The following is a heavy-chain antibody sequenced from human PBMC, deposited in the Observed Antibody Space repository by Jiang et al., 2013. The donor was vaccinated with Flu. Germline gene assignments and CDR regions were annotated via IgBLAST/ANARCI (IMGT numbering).Heavy chain of an antibody. CDR1: GGSITSTNW. D-gene: IGHD4-17*01. Sequence: TLSLTCAVSGGSITSTNWWNWVRQPQEGAGVDWRNLSYGNTNYNSSLKSRVNISVDTSKTQFSLRLSSVTAADTAVYYCARPHFDYGDYVSVPHNWYFDLWGRGTLVTVSS. V-gene: IGHV4-4*02. CDR3: ARPHFDYGDYVSVPHNWYFDL. J-gene: IGHJ2*01. CDR2: LSYGNT.